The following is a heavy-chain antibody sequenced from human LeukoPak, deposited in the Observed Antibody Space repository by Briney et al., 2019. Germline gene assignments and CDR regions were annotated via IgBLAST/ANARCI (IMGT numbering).Heavy chain of an antibody. J-gene: IGHJ4*02. CDR1: GFTFSSYW. V-gene: IGHV3-7*01. Sequence: PGGSLRLSCAASGFTFSSYWMSWVRQAPGKGLEWVASIKQDGSEKYYVDSVKSRFTISRDNAKNSLYLQMNSLRAEDTAVYYRAREGAVADLDYWGQGTLVTVSS. D-gene: IGHD6-19*01. CDR2: IKQDGSEK. CDR3: AREGAVADLDY.